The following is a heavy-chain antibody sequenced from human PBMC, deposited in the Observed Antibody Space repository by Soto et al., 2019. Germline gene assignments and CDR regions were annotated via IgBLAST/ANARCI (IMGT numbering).Heavy chain of an antibody. CDR3: AAPIAAAVTGPSGQGFPYYYYGMDV. V-gene: IGHV3-23*01. D-gene: IGHD6-13*01. CDR1: GVTFSSCA. J-gene: IGHJ6*02. CDR2: ISGSGGST. Sequence: PGASLRLSCGASGVTFSSCAMSWVRQAPGKWLAWVSAISGSGGSTYYADSVKGRFTISRDNSKNTLYLQMNSLRAEDTAVYYCAAPIAAAVTGPSGQGFPYYYYGMDVWGQGTTVTVSS.